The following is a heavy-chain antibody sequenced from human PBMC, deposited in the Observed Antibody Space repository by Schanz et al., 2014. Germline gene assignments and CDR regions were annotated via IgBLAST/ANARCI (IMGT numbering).Heavy chain of an antibody. CDR2: ISDSGDTA. CDR1: GFTFTNYA. Sequence: DVQLLESGGGLVQPGGSLRLSCAASGFTFTNYAMSWVRQAPGKGLEWVSLISDSGDTAYYADSVKGRFTISRDNFKGALYLQMSSLRAEDTAVYYCAKSLESCHGGRCSRGYFDYWGQGTLVTVSS. J-gene: IGHJ4*02. CDR3: AKSLESCHGGRCSRGYFDY. D-gene: IGHD2-15*01. V-gene: IGHV3-23*01.